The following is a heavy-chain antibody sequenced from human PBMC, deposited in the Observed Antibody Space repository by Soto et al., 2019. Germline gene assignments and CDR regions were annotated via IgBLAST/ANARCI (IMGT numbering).Heavy chain of an antibody. CDR1: GYTFTSYG. CDR2: ISTYYDNT. J-gene: IGHJ4*02. CDR3: ARDPPRRDNSGQGRDY. D-gene: IGHD1-1*01. Sequence: ASVKVSCKASGYTFTSYGISWVRQAPGQGLEWMGWISTYYDNTNYAQNLRGRVTMTTDTSTSTAYMELRSLRSDDTAVYYCARDPPRRDNSGQGRDYWGQGTMGIVSA. V-gene: IGHV1-18*04.